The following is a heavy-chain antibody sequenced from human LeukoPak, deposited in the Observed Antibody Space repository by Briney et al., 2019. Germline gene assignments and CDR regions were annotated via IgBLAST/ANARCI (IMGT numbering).Heavy chain of an antibody. D-gene: IGHD6-19*01. CDR2: IAYDGSYK. Sequence: GGSLRLSCAASGFTFSSYPLHWVRQAPGQGLEWVAVIAYDGSYKYYADSVKGRFTISRDNSKNTLYLQMNSLRAGDTAVYYCAKDRRKGYSSGWYFDYWGQGTLVTVSS. CDR3: AKDRRKGYSSGWYFDY. J-gene: IGHJ4*02. CDR1: GFTFSSYP. V-gene: IGHV3-30*04.